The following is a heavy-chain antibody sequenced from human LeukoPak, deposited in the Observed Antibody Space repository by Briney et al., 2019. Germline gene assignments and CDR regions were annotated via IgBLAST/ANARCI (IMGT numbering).Heavy chain of an antibody. J-gene: IGHJ5*02. CDR1: GYTFTGYY. CDR2: INPNSGGT. CDR3: ARPGQTIFGVVINIDNWFDP. D-gene: IGHD3-3*01. Sequence: ASVKVSCKASGYTFTGYYMHWVRQAPGQGREWMGWINPNSGGTNYAQKFQGRVTMTRDTSISTAYMELSRLRSDDTAVYYCARPGQTIFGVVINIDNWFDPWGQGTLVTVSS. V-gene: IGHV1-2*02.